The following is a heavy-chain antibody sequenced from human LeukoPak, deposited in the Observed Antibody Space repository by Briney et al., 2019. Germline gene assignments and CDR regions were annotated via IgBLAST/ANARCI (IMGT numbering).Heavy chain of an antibody. V-gene: IGHV1-46*01. D-gene: IGHD1-1*01. J-gene: IGHJ4*02. CDR1: GYTFTSYY. Sequence: ASVTLTCKASGYTFTSYYMHWVRQAPGQGLEWMGFINPTGGSTSYAQKFQGRVSMTRDMYTSTVYMELSSLRSEDTAVYCWARNEGSGLDYWGQGTLVTVSS. CDR3: ARNEGSGLDY. CDR2: INPTGGST.